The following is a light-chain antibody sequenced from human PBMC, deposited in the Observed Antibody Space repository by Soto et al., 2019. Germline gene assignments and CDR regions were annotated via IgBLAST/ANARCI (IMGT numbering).Light chain of an antibody. CDR3: QPRD. CDR1: QTISRW. CDR2: DAS. J-gene: IGKJ5*01. V-gene: IGKV1-5*01. Sequence: DIQLTQTPSTLSASVGDEVTITCRASQTISRWLAWYQQKPGRAPKLLIYDASTLESGVPSRFSGSGSETEFTHTNSGLQPHAFGPYSCQPRDLGEGTRLEIK.